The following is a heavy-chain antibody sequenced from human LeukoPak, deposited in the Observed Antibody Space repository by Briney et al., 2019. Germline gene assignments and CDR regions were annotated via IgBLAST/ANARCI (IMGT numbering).Heavy chain of an antibody. CDR3: AKDLTLGNGYFNY. Sequence: PGGSLRLSCVASGFTISNNYMTWVRQAPGKGLECVSVINSGGTTYYADSVKGRFTISRDISKNTLYLQMNSLRTEDTAVYYCAKDLTLGNGYFNYWGQGTLVFVSS. CDR2: INSGGTT. D-gene: IGHD2-2*03. V-gene: IGHV3-66*01. CDR1: GFTISNNY. J-gene: IGHJ4*02.